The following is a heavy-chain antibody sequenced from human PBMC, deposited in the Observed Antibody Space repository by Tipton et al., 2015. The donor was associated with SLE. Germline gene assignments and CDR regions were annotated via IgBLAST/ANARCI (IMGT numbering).Heavy chain of an antibody. J-gene: IGHJ4*02. CDR1: GFSFSNYA. Sequence: SLRLSCLASGFSFSNYAMNWVRQAPGKGLVWVSGISGSGGTTNYADSVKGRFTISRDNSNNTLYLQMNSLRAEDTAVYYCAKGRTYFDSWGQGTLVTVSS. CDR2: ISGSGGTT. CDR3: AKGRTYFDS. V-gene: IGHV3-23*01.